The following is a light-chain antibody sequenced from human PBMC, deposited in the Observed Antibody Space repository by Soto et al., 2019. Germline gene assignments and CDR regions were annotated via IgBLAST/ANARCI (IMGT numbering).Light chain of an antibody. J-gene: IGKJ1*01. V-gene: IGKV4-1*01. Sequence: DIVMTQSPDSLAVSLGARATINCKSRQSVLYSSNIKNYLAWYQQKPGQSPKLLIYWASTRESGVPDRFSGSGSGTDFTLTISSLQAEDVAVYYCQQYYSTPWTFGQGTKVEIK. CDR2: WAS. CDR3: QQYYSTPWT. CDR1: QSVLYSSNIKNY.